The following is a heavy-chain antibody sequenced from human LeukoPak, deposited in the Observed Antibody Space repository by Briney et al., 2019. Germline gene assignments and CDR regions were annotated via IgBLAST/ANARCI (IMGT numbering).Heavy chain of an antibody. CDR1: GFTFSSYA. CDR3: AKVFDYGGNSGYFDY. D-gene: IGHD4-23*01. Sequence: PGGSLRLSCAASGFTFSSYAMSWVRQAPGKGLEWVSAISGSGGSTYYADSVKGRFTISRDNSKNTLYLQMNSLRAEDTAVYYCAKVFDYGGNSGYFDYWAREPWSPSPQ. CDR2: ISGSGGST. J-gene: IGHJ4*02. V-gene: IGHV3-23*01.